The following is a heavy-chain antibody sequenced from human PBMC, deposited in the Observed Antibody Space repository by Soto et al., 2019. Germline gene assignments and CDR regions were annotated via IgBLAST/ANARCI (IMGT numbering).Heavy chain of an antibody. CDR3: ARSFGVVFEDAFDI. CDR1: GGSVSSGSYY. D-gene: IGHD3-3*01. V-gene: IGHV4-61*03. J-gene: IGHJ3*02. Sequence: SETLSLTCTVSGGSVSSGSYYWSWIRQPPGKGLEWIGYIYGSGSTNYNPSLKSRVTISLDTSKKHFSLKVSSVTAADTAVYHCARSFGVVFEDAFDIWGQGTMVTVSS. CDR2: IYGSGST.